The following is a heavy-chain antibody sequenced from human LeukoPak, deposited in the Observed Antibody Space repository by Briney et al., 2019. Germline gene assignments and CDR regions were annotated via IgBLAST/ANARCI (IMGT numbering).Heavy chain of an antibody. CDR2: INPDGSTT. CDR1: GFTFSSSW. Sequence: GGSLILSCAASGFTFSSSWMHWVRQAPGKGLVWVSRINPDGSTTNYADSVKGRFTISRDNAKNMLYLLMNSLRVDDTAVYYCVRALLGTSDYWGQGTLVTVSS. D-gene: IGHD7-27*01. J-gene: IGHJ4*02. CDR3: VRALLGTSDY. V-gene: IGHV3-74*01.